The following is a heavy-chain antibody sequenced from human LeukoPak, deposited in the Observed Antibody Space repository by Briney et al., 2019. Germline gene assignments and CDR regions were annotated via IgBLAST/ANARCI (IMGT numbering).Heavy chain of an antibody. CDR1: GGSISSYY. CDR2: IYYSGST. J-gene: IGHJ4*02. V-gene: IGHV4-59*08. CDR3: ARHEDYGSQIDY. D-gene: IGHD4/OR15-4a*01. Sequence: PSETLSLTCTVSGGSISSYYWSWIRQPPGKGLEWIGYIYYSGSTNYNPSLKSRVTISVDTSKNQFSLKLSSVTAADTAVYYCARHEDYGSQIDYWGQGTLVTVSS.